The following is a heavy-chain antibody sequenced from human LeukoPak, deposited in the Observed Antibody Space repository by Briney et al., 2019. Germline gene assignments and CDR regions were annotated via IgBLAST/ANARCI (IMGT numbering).Heavy chain of an antibody. CDR3: ARGHFDLNV. CDR2: IWSNGGDT. Sequence: GGSLRLSCEASGFTFSEHYMSWIRQAPGKGLEWLSYIWSNGGDTYYADSVKGRFIVSRDNGRNSLSLQMNILRAEDTGIYFCARGHFDLNVWGQGTTVTVSS. CDR1: GFTFSEHY. J-gene: IGHJ6*02. V-gene: IGHV3-11*03.